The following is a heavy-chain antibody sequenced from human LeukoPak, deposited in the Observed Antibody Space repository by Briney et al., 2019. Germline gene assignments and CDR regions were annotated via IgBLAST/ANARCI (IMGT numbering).Heavy chain of an antibody. CDR2: ISYDGSNK. V-gene: IGHV3-30*18. CDR1: GFTFSSYG. Sequence: GGSLRLSCAASGFTFSSYGMHWVRQAPGKGLEWVAVISYDGSNKYYADSVKGRFTISRDNSKNTLCLRMNSLRAEDTAVYYCAKGDSSGVTFDYWGQGTLVTVSS. D-gene: IGHD3-22*01. CDR3: AKGDSSGVTFDY. J-gene: IGHJ4*02.